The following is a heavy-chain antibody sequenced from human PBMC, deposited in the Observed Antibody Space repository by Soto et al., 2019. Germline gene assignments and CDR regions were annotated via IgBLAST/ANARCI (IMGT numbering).Heavy chain of an antibody. V-gene: IGHV4-59*01. CDR3: ASGVAYYYDSSGYYPTGSLDY. J-gene: IGHJ4*02. D-gene: IGHD3-22*01. CDR1: GGSISSYY. CDR2: IYYSGST. Sequence: SETLSLTCTVSGGSISSYYWSWIRQPPGKGLEWIGYIYYSGSTNYNPSLKSRVTISVDTSKNQFSLKLSSVTAADTAVYYCASGVAYYYDSSGYYPTGSLDYWGQGTLVTVSS.